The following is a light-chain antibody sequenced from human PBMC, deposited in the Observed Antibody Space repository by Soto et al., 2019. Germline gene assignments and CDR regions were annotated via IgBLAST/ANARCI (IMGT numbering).Light chain of an antibody. J-gene: IGKJ2*01. V-gene: IGKV1-39*01. CDR1: QSINTY. Sequence: DIQMTQSPSSLSASVGDRVTITCRASQSINTYLNWYQQRPGKAPNLLIYAASSFQSGVPSRFSGSGSGTDFTLTISSLQPEDIATYYCQLSYSTPYTFGQGTKLEIK. CDR3: QLSYSTPYT. CDR2: AAS.